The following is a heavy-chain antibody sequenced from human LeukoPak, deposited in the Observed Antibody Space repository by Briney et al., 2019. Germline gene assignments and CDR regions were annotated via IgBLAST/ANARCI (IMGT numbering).Heavy chain of an antibody. Sequence: SCKASGGTFSSYAMHWVRQAPGKGLEWVAVISYDGSNKYYADSVKGRFTISRDNSKNTLYLQMNSLRAEDTAVYYCARSLNGGIAAAVDYWGQGTLVTVSS. V-gene: IGHV3-30*04. J-gene: IGHJ4*02. CDR3: ARSLNGGIAAAVDY. CDR2: ISYDGSNK. D-gene: IGHD6-13*01. CDR1: GGTFSSYA.